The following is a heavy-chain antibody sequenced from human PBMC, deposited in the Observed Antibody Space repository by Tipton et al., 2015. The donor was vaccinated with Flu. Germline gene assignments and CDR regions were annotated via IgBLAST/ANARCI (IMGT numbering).Heavy chain of an antibody. J-gene: IGHJ4*02. Sequence: QLVQSGGGLVQPGRSLRLSCAASGFTFDDYAMHWVRQAPGKGLEWVSGISWNSGSIGYADSVKGRFTISRDNAKNSLYLQMNSLRAEDTALYYGAKTTFRGIAAAGTFDYWGQGTLVTVSS. V-gene: IGHV3-9*01. CDR3: AKTTFRGIAAAGTFDY. CDR2: ISWNSGSI. D-gene: IGHD6-13*01. CDR1: GFTFDDYA.